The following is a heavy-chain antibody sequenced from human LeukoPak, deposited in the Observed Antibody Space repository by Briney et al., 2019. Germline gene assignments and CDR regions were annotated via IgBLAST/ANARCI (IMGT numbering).Heavy chain of an antibody. J-gene: IGHJ6*02. D-gene: IGHD3-10*01. CDR3: AKGPPYGGLDV. Sequence: PGGSLRLSCAASGFIFINYAMTWVRQTPGKGLEWVSSINGRGGSTYYADSVKGRFTISRDNSTNTLYLQMNSLRAEDTAEYYCAKGPPYGGLDVWGQGTTVTVSS. CDR1: GFIFINYA. V-gene: IGHV3-23*01. CDR2: INGRGGST.